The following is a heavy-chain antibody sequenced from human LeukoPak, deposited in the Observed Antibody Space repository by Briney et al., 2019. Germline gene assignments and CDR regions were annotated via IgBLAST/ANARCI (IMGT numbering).Heavy chain of an antibody. CDR2: IYTTGST. CDR1: GGSISRSY. V-gene: IGHV4-4*07. CDR3: ARDRSSGWYLDY. Sequence: SETLSLTCTVSGGSISRSYWSWIRQPAGKGLEWIGRIYTTGSTNYNPSLKSRITMSIDTSKNQFSLNLSSVTTTDTAVYYCARDRSSGWYLDYWGQGTLVTVSS. D-gene: IGHD6-19*01. J-gene: IGHJ4*02.